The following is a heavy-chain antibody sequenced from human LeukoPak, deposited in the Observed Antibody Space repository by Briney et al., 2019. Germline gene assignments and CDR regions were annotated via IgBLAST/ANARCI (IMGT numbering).Heavy chain of an antibody. Sequence: GSLRLSFAASGFTFSSYAMHWVRPAPGKGLEWVAVISCDGSNKYYADSVKGRFTISRDNSKNTLYLQMNSLRAEDTAVYYCARDRDSSGLNWGQGTLVTVSS. D-gene: IGHD6-19*01. J-gene: IGHJ1*01. CDR1: GFTFSSYA. CDR3: ARDRDSSGLN. V-gene: IGHV3-30*04. CDR2: ISCDGSNK.